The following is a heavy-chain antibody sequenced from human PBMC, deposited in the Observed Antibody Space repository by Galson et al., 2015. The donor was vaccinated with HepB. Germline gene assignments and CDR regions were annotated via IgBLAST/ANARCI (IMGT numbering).Heavy chain of an antibody. CDR3: ARDYYGSGSYLGVGY. CDR2: INAGNGNT. Sequence: SVKVSCKASGYTFTSYAMHWVRQAPGQRLEWMGWINAGNGNTKYSQKFQGRVTITRDTSASTAYMELSSLRSEDTAVYYCARDYYGSGSYLGVGYWGQGTLVTVSS. CDR1: GYTFTSYA. D-gene: IGHD3-10*01. J-gene: IGHJ4*02. V-gene: IGHV1-3*01.